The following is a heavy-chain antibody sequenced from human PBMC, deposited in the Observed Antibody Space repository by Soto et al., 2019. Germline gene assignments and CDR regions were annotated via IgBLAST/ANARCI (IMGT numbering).Heavy chain of an antibody. D-gene: IGHD1-26*01. J-gene: IGHJ4*02. Sequence: QLQLQESGPGLVKPSETLSLTCIVSGGSVSSSTYYWAWIRQFPGKGLEWIGSIYYSGSTYYNPSLKSRITISRDRSKNQFSLKLTSVTAADTAVYYCAPVGIGTKTVDYWGQGTLVTVSS. V-gene: IGHV4-39*01. CDR1: GGSVSSSTYY. CDR2: IYYSGST. CDR3: APVGIGTKTVDY.